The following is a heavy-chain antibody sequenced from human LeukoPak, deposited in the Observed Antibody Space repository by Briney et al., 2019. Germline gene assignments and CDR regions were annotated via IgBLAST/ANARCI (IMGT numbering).Heavy chain of an antibody. CDR1: GGSFSGYY. V-gene: IGHV4-34*01. CDR3: ARVSIRYFDWLSHDAFDI. Sequence: SETLSLTCAVYGGSFSGYYWSWIRQPPGKGLEWIGEINQSGSTNYNPSLKSRVTISVDTSKNQFSLKLSSVTAADTAVYYCARVSIRYFDWLSHDAFDIWGQGTMVTVSS. CDR2: INQSGST. D-gene: IGHD3-9*01. J-gene: IGHJ3*02.